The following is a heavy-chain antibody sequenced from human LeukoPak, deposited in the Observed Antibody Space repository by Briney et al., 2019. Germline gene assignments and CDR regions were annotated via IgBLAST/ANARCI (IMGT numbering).Heavy chain of an antibody. CDR3: ARLRSDSSGYYYSEPRLQFDP. CDR1: GYSISSGYY. J-gene: IGHJ5*02. D-gene: IGHD3-22*01. Sequence: SETLSLTCAVSGYSISSGYYWGWIRQPPGKGLEWIGSIYHSGSTYYNPSLKSRVTISVDTSKNQFSLKLSSVTAADTAVYYCARLRSDSSGYYYSEPRLQFDPWGQGTLVTVSS. V-gene: IGHV4-38-2*01. CDR2: IYHSGST.